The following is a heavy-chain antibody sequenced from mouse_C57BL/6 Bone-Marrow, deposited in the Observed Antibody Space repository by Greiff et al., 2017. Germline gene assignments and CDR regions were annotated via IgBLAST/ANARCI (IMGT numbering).Heavy chain of an antibody. D-gene: IGHD2-4*01. J-gene: IGHJ3*01. V-gene: IGHV1-19*01. CDR2: INPYNGGT. CDR3: AYYDYDEAWFAY. CDR1: GYTFTDYY. Sequence: VQLQQSGPVLVKPGASVKMSCKASGYTFTDYYMNWVKQSHGKSLEWIGVINPYNGGTSYNQKFKGKATLTVDKSSSTAYMELNSLTSEDSAVYYCAYYDYDEAWFAYWGQGTLVTVSA.